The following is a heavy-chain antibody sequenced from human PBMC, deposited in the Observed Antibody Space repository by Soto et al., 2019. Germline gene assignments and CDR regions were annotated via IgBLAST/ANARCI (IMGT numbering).Heavy chain of an antibody. V-gene: IGHV1-18*04. D-gene: IGHD5-12*01. CDR3: AREGDIVATIKAIDPTTKIDYYYYGMDV. CDR2: ISAYNGNT. J-gene: IGHJ6*02. Sequence: GASVKVSCKASGYTFTSYGISWVRQAPGQGLEWMGWISAYNGNTNYAQKLQGRVTMTTDTSTSTAYMELRSLRSDDTAVYYCAREGDIVATIKAIDPTTKIDYYYYGMDVWGQGTTVTVSS. CDR1: GYTFTSYG.